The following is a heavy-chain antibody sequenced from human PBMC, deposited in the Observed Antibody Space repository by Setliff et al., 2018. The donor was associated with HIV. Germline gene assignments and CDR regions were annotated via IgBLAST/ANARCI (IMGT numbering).Heavy chain of an antibody. J-gene: IGHJ3*02. CDR1: EYTFATYS. CDR3: ARAPGGIYVADI. D-gene: IGHD3-10*02. V-gene: IGHV1-3*03. CDR2: IDPNSGYP. Sequence: GASVKVSCKASEYTFATYSIHWVRQAPGQGLQWMGWIDPNSGYPEYSEEYHGRLTFTRDTSASTAYMDLSSLRAEDLGVSYCARAPGGIYVADIWGQGTMVTGSS.